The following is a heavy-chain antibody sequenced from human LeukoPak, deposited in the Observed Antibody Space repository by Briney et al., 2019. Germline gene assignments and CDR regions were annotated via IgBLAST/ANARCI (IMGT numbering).Heavy chain of an antibody. D-gene: IGHD1-26*01. Sequence: PSDTLSLTRSVSGVSISSYYWSWIRQPADKGLEWIGRIYSSGSTKYNPSLDSRVTMSVDASKNQFSLKLSSVTAADTAVYYCARATAGVEATRGFYHWGHGTLVTVAS. V-gene: IGHV4-4*07. J-gene: IGHJ4*01. CDR3: ARATAGVEATRGFYH. CDR1: GVSISSYY. CDR2: IYSSGST.